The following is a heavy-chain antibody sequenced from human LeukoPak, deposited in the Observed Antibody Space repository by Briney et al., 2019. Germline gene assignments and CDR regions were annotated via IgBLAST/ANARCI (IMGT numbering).Heavy chain of an antibody. J-gene: IGHJ6*03. D-gene: IGHD4-11*01. CDR2: ISSGSSYI. CDR3: ARSQKTTVIDYMDV. V-gene: IGHV3-21*01. CDR1: GFTFSTYT. Sequence: GGSLRLSCAASGFTFSTYTMNWVRQAPGKGLEWVSSISSGSSYIYYADSVKGRFTISRDNAMNSLYLQMNSLRAEDTAVYYCARSQKTTVIDYMDVWGKGTTVTVSS.